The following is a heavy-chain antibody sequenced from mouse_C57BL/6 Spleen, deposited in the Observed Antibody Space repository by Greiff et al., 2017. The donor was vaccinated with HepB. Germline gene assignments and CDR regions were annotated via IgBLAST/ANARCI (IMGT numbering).Heavy chain of an antibody. V-gene: IGHV14-4*01. CDR1: GFNIKDDY. CDR3: TKDYGSSYGFAY. CDR2: IDPENGDT. Sequence: EVKLVESGAELVRPGASVKLSCTASGFNIKDDYMHWVKQRPEQGLEWIGWIDPENGDTEYASKFQGKATITADTSSNTAYLQLSSLTSEDTAVYYCTKDYGSSYGFAYWGQGTLVTVSA. J-gene: IGHJ3*01. D-gene: IGHD1-1*01.